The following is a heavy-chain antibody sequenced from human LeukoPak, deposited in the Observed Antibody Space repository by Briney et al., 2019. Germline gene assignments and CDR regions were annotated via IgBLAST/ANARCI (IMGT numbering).Heavy chain of an antibody. V-gene: IGHV1-69*13. D-gene: IGHD3-10*01. Sequence: GASVKVSCKTSGGTFSSYAISWVRQAPGQGLEWIGGIIPIFDTANYAQKFQGRVTITADESATTSYMELSSLRSEDTAVYYRARDATVRGPYGCHHFYSYMDVWGKGTTVTISS. J-gene: IGHJ6*03. CDR1: GGTFSSYA. CDR2: IIPIFDTA. CDR3: ARDATVRGPYGCHHFYSYMDV.